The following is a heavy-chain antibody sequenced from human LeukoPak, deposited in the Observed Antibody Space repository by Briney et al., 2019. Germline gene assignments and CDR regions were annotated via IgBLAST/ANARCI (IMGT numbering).Heavy chain of an antibody. Sequence: GGSLRLSCAASGFTFDDYAMHWVRQAPGKGLEWVSLISWDGGSTYYADSVKGRFTISRDNSKNSLYLQMNSLRAADTALYYCAKDHVKDSTGWYFDYWGQGTLVTVSS. D-gene: IGHD6-25*01. CDR2: ISWDGGST. CDR1: GFTFDDYA. V-gene: IGHV3-43D*03. CDR3: AKDHVKDSTGWYFDY. J-gene: IGHJ4*02.